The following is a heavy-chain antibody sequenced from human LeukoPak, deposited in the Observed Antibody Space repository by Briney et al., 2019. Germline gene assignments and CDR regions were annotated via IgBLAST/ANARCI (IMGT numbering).Heavy chain of an antibody. V-gene: IGHV4-4*02. CDR1: GGSIRSSNW. J-gene: IGHJ4*02. CDR3: ARESRGSGSYQYYFDY. CDR2: IYHSGST. Sequence: KASGTLSLTCAVSGGSIRSSNWWSWVRQPPGKGREWIGEIYHSGSTNYNPSLKSRVTISVDKSKNQSSLKLSSVTAADTAVYYCARESRGSGSYQYYFDYWGQGTLVTVSS. D-gene: IGHD3-10*01.